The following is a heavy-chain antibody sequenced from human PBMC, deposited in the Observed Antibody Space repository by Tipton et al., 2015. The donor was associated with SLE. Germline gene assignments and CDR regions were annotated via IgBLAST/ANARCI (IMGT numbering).Heavy chain of an antibody. J-gene: IGHJ4*02. CDR2: INHSGST. D-gene: IGHD6-19*01. V-gene: IGHV4-34*01. CDR1: GGSFSGYY. Sequence: TLSLTCTVYGGSFSGYYWSWIRQPPGKGLEWIGEINHSGSTNYNPSLKSRVTISVDTSKNQFSLKLSSVTAADTAVYYCARSGWRGVDSGGQGPLVTVSS. CDR3: ARSGWRGVDS.